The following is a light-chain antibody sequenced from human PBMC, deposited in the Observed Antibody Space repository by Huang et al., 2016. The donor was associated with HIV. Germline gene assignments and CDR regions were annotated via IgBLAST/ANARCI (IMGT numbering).Light chain of an antibody. J-gene: IGKJ1*01. Sequence: EIVMTQSPLSLPVTPGEPASISCRSSQSLLYSDGYNYVDWYLQKQGQSPQLLIYLGGYRASGVPDRFSGRGAGTDCSLEISRVEAEDVGVYYCMQALQTPWTFGQGTKVEI. CDR2: LGG. CDR1: QSLLYSDGYNY. CDR3: MQALQTPWT. V-gene: IGKV2-28*01.